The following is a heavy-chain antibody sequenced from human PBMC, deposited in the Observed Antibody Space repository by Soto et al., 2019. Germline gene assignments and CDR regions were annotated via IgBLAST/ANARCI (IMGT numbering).Heavy chain of an antibody. D-gene: IGHD3-3*01. Sequence: GGSLRLSCVASGFSFSDYTMSWVRQAPGKGLDWVSTISTSSSNIFYAASVKGRFTVSRDNAKNTLYLQMDNLRAEDTAVYFCARGFGGVPVAADFDYWGQGTLVTVSS. J-gene: IGHJ4*02. CDR1: GFSFSDYT. CDR2: ISTSSSNI. CDR3: ARGFGGVPVAADFDY. V-gene: IGHV3-21*06.